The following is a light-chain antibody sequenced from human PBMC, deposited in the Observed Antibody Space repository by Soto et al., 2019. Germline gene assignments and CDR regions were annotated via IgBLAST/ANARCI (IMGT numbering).Light chain of an antibody. CDR1: SSNIGGNT. CDR2: SNS. J-gene: IGLJ2*01. Sequence: QSVLTQPTSASGTPGQRVTISCSGGSSNIGGNTVDWYQQLLGAAPKLIIFSNSQRPSGVPDRFSGSKSGTSASLAIGGLQSEDEAEYYCSTWYGSLNCQLFGGGTKLTVL. V-gene: IGLV1-44*01. CDR3: STWYGSLNCQL.